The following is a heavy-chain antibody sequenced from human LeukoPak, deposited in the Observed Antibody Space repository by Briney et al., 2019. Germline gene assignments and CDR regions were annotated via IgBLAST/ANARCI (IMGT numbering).Heavy chain of an antibody. J-gene: IGHJ3*02. CDR3: ASIRVGQRLVQDRAFDI. CDR1: GGSISSGGYY. D-gene: IGHD6-13*01. V-gene: IGHV4-30-2*01. Sequence: SQTLSLTCTVSGGSISSGGYYWSWIRQPPGKGLEWIGEINHSGSTNYNPSLKSRVTISVDTSKTQFSLKLSSVTAADTAVYYCASIRVGQRLVQDRAFDIWGQGTMVTVSS. CDR2: INHSGST.